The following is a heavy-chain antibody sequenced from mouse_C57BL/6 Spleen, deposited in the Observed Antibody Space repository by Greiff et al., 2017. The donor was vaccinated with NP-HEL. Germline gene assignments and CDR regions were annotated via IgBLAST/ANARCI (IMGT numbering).Heavy chain of an antibody. V-gene: IGHV1-82*01. CDR2: ISPGDGDT. J-gene: IGHJ4*01. D-gene: IGHD1-1*01. Sequence: QVQLQQSGPELVKPGASVKISCKASGYAFRSSWMNWVKQRPGKGLEWIGRISPGDGDTNYNGKFTGKATLTADKSSSTAYMQRSSLTSEDSAVYFCARDYYGNAMDYWGQGTSVTVSS. CDR1: GYAFRSSW. CDR3: ARDYYGNAMDY.